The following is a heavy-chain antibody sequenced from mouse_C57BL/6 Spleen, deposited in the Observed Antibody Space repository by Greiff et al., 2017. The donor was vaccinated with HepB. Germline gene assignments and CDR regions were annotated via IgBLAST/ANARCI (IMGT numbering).Heavy chain of an antibody. D-gene: IGHD3-1*01. J-gene: IGHJ4*01. V-gene: IGHV1-80*01. CDR1: GYAFSSYW. CDR3: ARSGGDYAMDY. Sequence: VQLVESGAELVKPGASVKISCKASGYAFSSYWMNWVKQRPGKGLEWIGQIYPGDGDTNYNGKFKGKATLTADKSSSTAYMQLSSLTSEDSVVYCCARSGGDYAMDYWGQGTSVTVSS. CDR2: IYPGDGDT.